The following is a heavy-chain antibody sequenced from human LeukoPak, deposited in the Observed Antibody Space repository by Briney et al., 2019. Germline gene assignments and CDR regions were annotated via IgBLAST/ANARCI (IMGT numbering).Heavy chain of an antibody. CDR1: GYTFSSCV. CDR2: MHPNSGNT. Sequence: GASVNVSCKASGYTFSSCVINWVRQAAGQGLEWIGWMHPNSGNTGFAHKFQGGVTMPMETSRNTAYMELSRLRSEHTPGYYCVRVLGSISQWGQGTLVSVSS. D-gene: IGHD1-1*01. CDR3: VRVLGSISQ. J-gene: IGHJ4*02. V-gene: IGHV1-8*01.